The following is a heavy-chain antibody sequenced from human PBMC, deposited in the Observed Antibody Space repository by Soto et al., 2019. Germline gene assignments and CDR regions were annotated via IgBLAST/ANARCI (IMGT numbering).Heavy chain of an antibody. CDR1: GFTFSNYA. Sequence: QVQLVESGGGVVQPGRSLRLSCAASGFTFSNYAIHWVRQAPGKGLEWVAVISNDGSAIHYADSVKGRFTISRDNPKNTLHPQLNSLSADDTAVYYCASSMGAGNCYDYICHYWGQGPLVTVSS. CDR3: ASSMGAGNCYDYICHY. D-gene: IGHD5-12*01. J-gene: IGHJ4*02. V-gene: IGHV3-30-3*01. CDR2: ISNDGSAI.